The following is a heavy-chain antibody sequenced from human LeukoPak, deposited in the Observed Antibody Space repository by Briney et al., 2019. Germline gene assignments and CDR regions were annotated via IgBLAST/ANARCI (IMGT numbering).Heavy chain of an antibody. CDR2: VHYSGST. D-gene: IGHD3-3*01. CDR3: ARVGSGGDFWSGSYYFDY. J-gene: IGHJ4*02. Sequence: SETLSLTCTVSDGSISSYYWSWIRQPPGKGLEWIAYVHYSGSTNYNPSLKSRVTISVDTSKNQFSLKLTSVTAADTAVYYCARVGSGGDFWSGSYYFDYWGQGTLVTVSS. V-gene: IGHV4-59*01. CDR1: DGSISSYY.